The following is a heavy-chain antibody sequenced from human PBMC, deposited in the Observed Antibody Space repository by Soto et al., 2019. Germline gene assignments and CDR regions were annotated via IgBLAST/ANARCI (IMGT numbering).Heavy chain of an antibody. D-gene: IGHD3-16*01. Sequence: TGGSLRLSCAASGFSFSNNALHWVRQAPGKGVEWVGIISYDGSNKYYADSVKGRFTISRDNSKNTLYLQMNSLRVEDTAVYYCAKDRVESGMGEIDYWGQGTLVTVSS. J-gene: IGHJ4*02. CDR3: AKDRVESGMGEIDY. CDR2: ISYDGSNK. V-gene: IGHV3-30*18. CDR1: GFSFSNNA.